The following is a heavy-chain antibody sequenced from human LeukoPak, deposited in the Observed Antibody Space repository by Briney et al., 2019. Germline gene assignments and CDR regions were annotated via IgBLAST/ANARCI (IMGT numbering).Heavy chain of an antibody. CDR1: GGSISSSDYY. D-gene: IGHD6-13*01. Sequence: SETLSLTCTVSGGSISSSDYYWGWIRQPPGKGLEWIGEINHSGSTNYNPSLKSRVTISVDTSKNQFSLKLSSVTAADTAVYYCARAAGYSSSWFPYNWFDLWGQGTLVTVSS. V-gene: IGHV4-39*07. J-gene: IGHJ5*02. CDR2: INHSGST. CDR3: ARAAGYSSSWFPYNWFDL.